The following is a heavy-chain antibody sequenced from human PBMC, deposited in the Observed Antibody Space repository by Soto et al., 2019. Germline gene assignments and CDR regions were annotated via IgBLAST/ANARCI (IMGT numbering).Heavy chain of an antibody. V-gene: IGHV4-59*01. CDR2: IYYSGST. CDR1: GGSISSYY. D-gene: IGHD5-18*01. Sequence: SETLSLTCTVSGGSISSYYWSWIRQPPGKGLEWIGYIYYSGSTNYSPSLKSRVTISVDTSKNQFSLKLSSVTAADTAVYYCARGIPRGYSYGYDAFDIWGQGTMVTVSS. CDR3: ARGIPRGYSYGYDAFDI. J-gene: IGHJ3*02.